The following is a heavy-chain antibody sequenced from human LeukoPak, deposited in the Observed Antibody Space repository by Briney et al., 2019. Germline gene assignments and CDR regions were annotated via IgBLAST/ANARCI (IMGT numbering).Heavy chain of an antibody. V-gene: IGHV3-7*03. D-gene: IGHD6-19*01. CDR1: GFTFSSYW. CDR3: ARVGSSGWYGQANGY. Sequence: GGSLRLSCAASGFTFSSYWMSWVRQAPGKGLERVANIKQDGSEKYYVDSVKGRFTISRDNAKNSLYLQMNSLRAEDTAVYYCARVGSSGWYGQANGYWGQGTLVTVSS. CDR2: IKQDGSEK. J-gene: IGHJ4*02.